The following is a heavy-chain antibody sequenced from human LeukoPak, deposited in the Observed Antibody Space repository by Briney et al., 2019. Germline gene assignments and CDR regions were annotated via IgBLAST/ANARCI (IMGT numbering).Heavy chain of an antibody. Sequence: SQTLSLTCTVSGGSISSGDYYWSWIRQHPGKGLEWIGYIYYSGSTYYNPSLKSRVTISVDTSKNQFSLKLSSVTAADTAVYYCARETRGFYGDYVRYFDYWGQGTLVTVSS. CDR1: GGSISSGDYY. CDR3: ARETRGFYGDYVRYFDY. J-gene: IGHJ4*02. D-gene: IGHD4-17*01. V-gene: IGHV4-30-4*08. CDR2: IYYSGST.